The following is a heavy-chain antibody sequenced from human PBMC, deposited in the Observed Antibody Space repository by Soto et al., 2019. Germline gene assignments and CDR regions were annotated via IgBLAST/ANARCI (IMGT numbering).Heavy chain of an antibody. CDR3: ARDDRSRLTDYWFDP. CDR2: IYYSGST. D-gene: IGHD6-13*01. Sequence: PSETLSLTCTVSGGSISSYYWSWIRQPPGKGLEWIGYIYYSGSTNYNPSLKSRVTISVDTSKNQFSLKLSSVTAADTAVYYCARDDRSRLTDYWFDPWGQGTLVTVS. J-gene: IGHJ5*02. V-gene: IGHV4-59*01. CDR1: GGSISSYY.